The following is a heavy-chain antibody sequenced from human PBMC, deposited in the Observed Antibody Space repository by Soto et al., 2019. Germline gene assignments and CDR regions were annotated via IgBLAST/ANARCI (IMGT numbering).Heavy chain of an antibody. CDR1: GYTFTSYA. CDR3: AREGGGGLTFDY. CDR2: INAGNGNT. J-gene: IGHJ4*02. Sequence: QVQLVQSGAEVKKPGASVKVSCKASGYTFTSYAMHWVRQAPGQRLEWMGWINAGNGNTKYSQKFQGRVTITRDTSASTSYMELSSLRSEDTAVYYWAREGGGGLTFDYWGQGTLVTVSS. D-gene: IGHD3-16*01. V-gene: IGHV1-3*01.